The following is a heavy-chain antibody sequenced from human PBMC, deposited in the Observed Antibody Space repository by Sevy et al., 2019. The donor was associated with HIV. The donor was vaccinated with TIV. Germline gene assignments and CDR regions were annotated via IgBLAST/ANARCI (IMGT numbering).Heavy chain of an antibody. CDR3: ARERDRKGLDS. CDR1: GFTFSTYN. J-gene: IGHJ4*02. D-gene: IGHD3-22*01. CDR2: ISSSSTYI. Sequence: GGYLRLSCAASGFTFSTYNMNWVRQAPGKGLVWVSSISSSSTYIYYADSVKGRFTISRDTSKSMLYLRMNSLRAEDTAVYFCARERDRKGLDSWGQGTLVTVSS. V-gene: IGHV3-21*01.